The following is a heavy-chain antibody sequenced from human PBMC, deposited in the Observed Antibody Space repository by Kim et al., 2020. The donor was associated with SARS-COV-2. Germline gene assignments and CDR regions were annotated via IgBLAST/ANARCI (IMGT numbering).Heavy chain of an antibody. D-gene: IGHD2-15*01. V-gene: IGHV3-21*01. Sequence: GGSLRLSCAASGFTFSSYSMNWVRQAPGKGLEWVSSISSSSSYIYYADSVKGRFTISRDNAKNSLYLQMNSLRAEDTAVYYCARDYCSGGSCYAAFDIWGQGTMVTVSS. CDR1: GFTFSSYS. CDR2: ISSSSSYI. CDR3: ARDYCSGGSCYAAFDI. J-gene: IGHJ3*02.